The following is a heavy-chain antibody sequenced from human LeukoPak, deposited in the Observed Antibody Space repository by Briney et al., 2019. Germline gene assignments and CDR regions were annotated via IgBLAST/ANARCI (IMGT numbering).Heavy chain of an antibody. V-gene: IGHV4-39*07. Sequence: YPSETLSLTCTVSGASMSRSSYYWGWIRQPPGKGLEWIGSIYYSGTTYYTPSLKSRVTISVDTSKNQFSLKLSSMTAADTAVYYCARRGTGYSDHAFDIWGQGTMVTVSS. CDR3: ARRGTGYSDHAFDI. D-gene: IGHD3-9*01. J-gene: IGHJ3*02. CDR2: IYYSGTT. CDR1: GASMSRSSYY.